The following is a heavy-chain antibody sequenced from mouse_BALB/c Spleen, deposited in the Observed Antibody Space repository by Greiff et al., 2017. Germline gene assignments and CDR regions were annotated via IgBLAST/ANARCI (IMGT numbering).Heavy chain of an antibody. Sequence: VQLQQPGAELVWPGASVKLSCKASGYTFTSYWINWVKQRPGQGLEWIGNIYPSDSYTNYNQKFKDKATLTVDKSSSTAYMQLSSPTSEDSAVYYCTRGEGNYAMDYWGQGTAVTVSS. CDR1: GYTFTSYW. CDR3: TRGEGNYAMDY. V-gene: IGHV1-69*02. CDR2: IYPSDSYT. J-gene: IGHJ4*01.